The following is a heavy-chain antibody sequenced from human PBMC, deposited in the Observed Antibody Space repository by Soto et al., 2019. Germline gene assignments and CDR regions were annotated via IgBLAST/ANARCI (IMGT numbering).Heavy chain of an antibody. CDR1: AFTFTNAW. CDR3: TASSSGARVHY. V-gene: IGHV3-15*07. D-gene: IGHD6-6*01. CDR2: IKSKTDGGTP. Sequence: GGSLRLSCASSAFTFTNAWMNWVRQAPGKGLEWVARIKSKTDGGTPDYAAPVKGRFTISRDDSKTTVYLQMNSLKTEDTAVYYCTASSSGARVHYWGQGTLVTVSS. J-gene: IGHJ4*02.